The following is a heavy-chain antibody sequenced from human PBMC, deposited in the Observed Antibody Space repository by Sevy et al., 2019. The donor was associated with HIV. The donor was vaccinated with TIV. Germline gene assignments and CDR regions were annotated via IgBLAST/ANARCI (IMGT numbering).Heavy chain of an antibody. J-gene: IGHJ3*02. CDR3: AREGKEGAASDDAFDI. Sequence: GSPRLSCAASGFTFSSYSMNWVRQAPGKGLEWVSYISSSSSTIYYADSVKGRFTISRDNAKNSLYLQMNSLRDEDTAVYYCAREGKEGAASDDAFDIWGQGTMVTVSS. V-gene: IGHV3-48*02. CDR1: GFTFSSYS. D-gene: IGHD6-13*01. CDR2: ISSSSSTI.